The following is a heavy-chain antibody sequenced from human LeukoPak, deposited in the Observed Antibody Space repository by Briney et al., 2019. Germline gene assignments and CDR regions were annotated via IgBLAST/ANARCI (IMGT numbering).Heavy chain of an antibody. CDR2: IYYSGTT. D-gene: IGHD3-22*01. J-gene: IGHJ4*02. V-gene: IGHV4-39*01. CDR3: ARQDSSGYLIDY. Sequence: SETLSLTCTVSGGSISSSSFYWGWIRQPPGKGLEWIVSIYYSGTTYYNMSLKSRVTISVDTSKNQFSLKLGSVTAADTAVYYCARQDSSGYLIDYWGQGTLVTVSS. CDR1: GGSISSSSFY.